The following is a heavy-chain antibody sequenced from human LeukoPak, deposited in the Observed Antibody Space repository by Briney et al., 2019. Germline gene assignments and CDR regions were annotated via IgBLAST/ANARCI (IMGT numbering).Heavy chain of an antibody. V-gene: IGHV1-58*01. J-gene: IGHJ6*03. CDR3: AAPRGYYGSGSNYYYYMDV. CDR2: IVVGSGNT. CDR1: GFTFTSSA. D-gene: IGHD3-10*01. Sequence: SVKVSCKASGFTFTSSAVQWVRQARGQRLEWIGWIVVGSGNTNYAQKFQERVTITRDMSTSTAYMELGSLRSEDTAVYYCAAPRGYYGSGSNYYYYMDVWGKGTTVTVSS.